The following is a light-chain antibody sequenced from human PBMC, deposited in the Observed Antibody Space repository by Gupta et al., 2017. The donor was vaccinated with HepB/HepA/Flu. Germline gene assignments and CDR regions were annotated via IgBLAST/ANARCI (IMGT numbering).Light chain of an antibody. CDR2: STS. J-gene: IGKJ4*01. V-gene: IGKV3-20*01. CDR1: QSVSNSY. Sequence: ILLTQPPATLPLSPGETATLSCRASQSVSNSYLAWYQQKPGQTPRLLIYSTSTRAAGIPDRFSGSGSGTDFTLTITRLEPEDFAVYYCQQFGGSFPLTFGGGTKVEIK. CDR3: QQFGGSFPLT.